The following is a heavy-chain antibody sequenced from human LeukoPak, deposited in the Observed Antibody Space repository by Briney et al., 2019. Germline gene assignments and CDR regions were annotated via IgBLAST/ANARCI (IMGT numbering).Heavy chain of an antibody. CDR2: IYPGDSDT. CDR3: ARLNSGSYWGVDY. J-gene: IGHJ4*02. V-gene: IGHV5-51*01. CDR1: GCGFINYW. Sequence: GAALQISCKGSGCGFINYWIGWGRQMPGKGLEGMGSIYPGDSDTRYSPSFQGQVTISADKSISTAYLQWSSLKAADTAMYYCARLNSGSYWGVDYWGQGTLVTVSS. D-gene: IGHD1-26*01.